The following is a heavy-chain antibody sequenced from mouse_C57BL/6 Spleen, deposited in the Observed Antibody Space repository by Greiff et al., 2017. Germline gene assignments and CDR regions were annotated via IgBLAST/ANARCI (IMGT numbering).Heavy chain of an antibody. D-gene: IGHD1-1*01. J-gene: IGHJ1*03. CDR2: IHPSDSDT. V-gene: IGHV1-74*01. CDR3: AISLYYYGSSHWYFDV. CDR1: GYTFTSYW. Sequence: QVQLQQPGAELVKPGASVKVSCKASGYTFTSYWMHWVKQRPGQGLEWIGRIHPSDSDTNYNQKFKGKATLTVDKSSRTAYMTLSSLTSEDSAVYYGAISLYYYGSSHWYFDVWGTGTPVTVSS.